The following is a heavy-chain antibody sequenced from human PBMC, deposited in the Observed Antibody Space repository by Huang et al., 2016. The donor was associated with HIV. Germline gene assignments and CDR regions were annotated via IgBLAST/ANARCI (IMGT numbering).Heavy chain of an antibody. CDR1: EYTLTELS. J-gene: IGHJ4*02. Sequence: QVQLVQSRAEVKKPGASVKVSCKVSEYTLTELSITWVRQPPGKGLGWMGGFDHEIGETIYAQKFQGRVTMTEDTSTETAFMELSGLRPEDTAVYYCATGFDVFFDFWGQGTLVTVSS. D-gene: IGHD3-9*01. CDR2: FDHEIGET. V-gene: IGHV1-24*01. CDR3: ATGFDVFFDF.